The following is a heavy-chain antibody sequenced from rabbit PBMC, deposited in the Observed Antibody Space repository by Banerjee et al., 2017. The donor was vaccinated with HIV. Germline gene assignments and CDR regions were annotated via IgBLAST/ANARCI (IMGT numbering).Heavy chain of an antibody. CDR1: GFSLSGYW. CDR3: ARDRGVMPAFNL. J-gene: IGHJ4*01. V-gene: IGHV1S45*01. CDR2: INTGSGST. Sequence: QEQLEESGGDLVKAEGSLTLTCTASGFSLSGYWMSWVRQAPGKGLEWIGYINTGSGSTDYASWAKGRFPISKTSSTTVTLQMTSLTAADTATYFCARDRGVMPAFNLWGPGTLVTVS.